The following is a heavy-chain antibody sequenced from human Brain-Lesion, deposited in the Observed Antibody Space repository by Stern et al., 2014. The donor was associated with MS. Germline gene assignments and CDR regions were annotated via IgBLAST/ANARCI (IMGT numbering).Heavy chain of an antibody. CDR2: IYYSGTT. CDR3: AGAIGKYELLESFDM. Sequence: VQLVESGPGLVKPSQTLSLACAVSGASVGGGDWYWSWIRQPPGKGLEWLGHIYYSGTTYYKPFLKSRLIISLHTSKNQFSLNLTSVTAADTAVYYCAGAIGKYELLESFDMWGQGTMVTVSS. CDR1: GASVGGGDWY. D-gene: IGHD1-1*01. J-gene: IGHJ3*02. V-gene: IGHV4-30-4*01.